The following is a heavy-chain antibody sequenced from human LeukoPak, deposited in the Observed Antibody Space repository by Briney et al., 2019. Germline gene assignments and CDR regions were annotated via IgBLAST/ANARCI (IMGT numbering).Heavy chain of an antibody. CDR2: IWYDGSNK. Sequence: PGGSLRLSCAASGFTFSSYGMHWVRQAPGKGLEWVAVIWYDGSNKYYADSVKGRFTISRDNSKNTLYLQMNSLRAEDTAVYYCASTESTNEGTLFDYWGQGTLVTVSS. D-gene: IGHD1-1*01. V-gene: IGHV3-33*01. J-gene: IGHJ4*02. CDR3: ASTESTNEGTLFDY. CDR1: GFTFSSYG.